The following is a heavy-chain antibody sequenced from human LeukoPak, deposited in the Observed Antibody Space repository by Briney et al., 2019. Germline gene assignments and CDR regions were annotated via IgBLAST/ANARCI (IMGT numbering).Heavy chain of an antibody. J-gene: IGHJ6*02. Sequence: PSETLSLTCTVSGYSISSGYYWGWIRQPPGKGLEWIGSIYHGGSTYYNPSLKSRVTISVDTSKNQFSLKLSSVTAADTAVYYCARVGATRHTPRYYYGIDVWGQGTTVTVSS. CDR1: GYSISSGYY. V-gene: IGHV4-38-2*02. CDR3: ARVGATRHTPRYYYGIDV. CDR2: IYHGGST. D-gene: IGHD1-26*01.